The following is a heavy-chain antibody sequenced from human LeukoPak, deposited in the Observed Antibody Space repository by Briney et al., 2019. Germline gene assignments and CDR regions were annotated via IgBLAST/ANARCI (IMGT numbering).Heavy chain of an antibody. CDR3: AREGSRGDTAMGLDY. D-gene: IGHD5-18*01. V-gene: IGHV1-69*05. Sequence: SVKLSCKASGGTFSSYAISWVRQAPGQGLEWMGGIIPIFGTANYAQKFQGRVTITTDESTSTAYMELSSLRSEDTAVYYCAREGSRGDTAMGLDYWGQGTLVTVSS. J-gene: IGHJ4*02. CDR1: GGTFSSYA. CDR2: IIPIFGTA.